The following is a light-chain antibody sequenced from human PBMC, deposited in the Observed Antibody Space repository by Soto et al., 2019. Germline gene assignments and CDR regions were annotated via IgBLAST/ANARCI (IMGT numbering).Light chain of an antibody. V-gene: IGKV3-20*01. Sequence: EIVLTQSPGTLSLSPGERATLSCRASQSVSSSYLAWYQQKPGQAPRLIIYGASSRATGIPYRFSGGGSGTDFTLNISSLEPEDVVVYSCQQYGGSPELTFGGGTKVEIK. J-gene: IGKJ4*01. CDR2: GAS. CDR3: QQYGGSPELT. CDR1: QSVSSSY.